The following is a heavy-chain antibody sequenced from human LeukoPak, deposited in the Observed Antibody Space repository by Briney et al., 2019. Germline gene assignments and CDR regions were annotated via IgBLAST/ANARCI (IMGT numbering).Heavy chain of an antibody. Sequence: PSETLSLTCTVSGGSISSSSYYWGWIRQPPGKGLEWIGSIYYSGRIYYNPSLKSRVTISVDTSKNQFSLKLSSVTAADTAVYYCARQGGYCSSTSCFYYWGQGTLVTASS. J-gene: IGHJ4*02. CDR1: GGSISSSSYY. CDR2: IYYSGRI. CDR3: ARQGGYCSSTSCFYY. V-gene: IGHV4-39*01. D-gene: IGHD2-2*03.